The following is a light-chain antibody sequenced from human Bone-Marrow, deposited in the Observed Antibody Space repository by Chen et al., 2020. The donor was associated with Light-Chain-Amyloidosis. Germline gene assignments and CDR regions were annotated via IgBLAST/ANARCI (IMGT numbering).Light chain of an antibody. CDR1: SSDVGGDNH. CDR3: RSYTSTNTLV. J-gene: IGLJ1*01. CDR2: EVR. V-gene: IGLV2-14*01. Sequence: QSALTQPASVSGSPGQSITISCTGTSSDVGGDNHVSWYQQHPDKAPKLMIYEVRNRPSWVPDRCSGSKSDNTSSLTSSGLQTEDEADYFCRSYTSTNTLVFGSGTRVTVL.